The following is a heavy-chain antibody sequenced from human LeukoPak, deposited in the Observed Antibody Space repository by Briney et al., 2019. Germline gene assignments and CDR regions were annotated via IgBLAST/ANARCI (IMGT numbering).Heavy chain of an antibody. CDR3: ATSSPAHDY. CDR1: GGSITTGNW. V-gene: IGHV4-4*02. CDR2: IYYSGST. Sequence: PSGTLSLTCAVFGGSITTGNWWNWVRQPPGKGLEWIGSIYYSGSTYYNASLKSRVTISVDTSRNKFSLKLSSVTAADTAVYYCATSSPAHDYWGQGTLVTVSS. J-gene: IGHJ4*02.